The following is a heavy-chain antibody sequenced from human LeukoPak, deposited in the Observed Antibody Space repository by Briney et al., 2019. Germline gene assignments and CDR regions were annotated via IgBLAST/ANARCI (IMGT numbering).Heavy chain of an antibody. CDR3: ARVENIVVVPAAMDIAFDI. J-gene: IGHJ3*02. Sequence: ASVKVSCKASGYTFTGYYMHWVRQAPGQGLEWMGWISAYNGNTNYAQKLQGRVTMTTDTSTSTAYMELRSLRSDDTAVYYCARVENIVVVPAAMDIAFDIWGQGTMVTVSS. CDR2: ISAYNGNT. V-gene: IGHV1-18*04. CDR1: GYTFTGYY. D-gene: IGHD2-2*01.